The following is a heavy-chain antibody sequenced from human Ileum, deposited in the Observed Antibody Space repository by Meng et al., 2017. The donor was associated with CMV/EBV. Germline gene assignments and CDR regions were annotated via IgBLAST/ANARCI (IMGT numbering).Heavy chain of an antibody. CDR3: ARLLRSRRGNYNGAFDY. CDR1: EYSFTIYW. CDR2: IHPGDSDT. D-gene: IGHD1-7*01. V-gene: IGHV5-51*01. J-gene: IGHJ4*02. Sequence: GESLKISRKGSEYSFTIYWIAWVRQMPGEGLEWREIIHPGDSDTRYSPSFQGQVTISADKSISTAYPQWSSLEATDTAIYYGARLLRSRRGNYNGAFDYWGQGTLVTVSS.